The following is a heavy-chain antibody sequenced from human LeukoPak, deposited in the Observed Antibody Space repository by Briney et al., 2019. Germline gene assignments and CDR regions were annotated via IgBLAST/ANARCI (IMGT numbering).Heavy chain of an antibody. Sequence: PGGSLRLSCAASGFTFSSYAMSWVRQAPGKGPEWVSAISGSDGSTYYADSVKGRFTISRDNSKNTLYLQMNSLRAEDTAVYYCAKGPAVPYNWFDPWGQGTLVTVSS. J-gene: IGHJ5*02. D-gene: IGHD2-2*01. CDR2: ISGSDGST. CDR3: AKGPAVPYNWFDP. V-gene: IGHV3-23*01. CDR1: GFTFSSYA.